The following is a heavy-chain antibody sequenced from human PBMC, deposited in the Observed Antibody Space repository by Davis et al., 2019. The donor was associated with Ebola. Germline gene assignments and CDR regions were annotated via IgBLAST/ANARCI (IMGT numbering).Heavy chain of an antibody. D-gene: IGHD6-19*01. J-gene: IGHJ3*02. Sequence: PGGSLRLSCAASGVTCSSYSMNWVRQAPGKGLEWVSSISSSSSYIYYADSVKGRFTISRDNAKNSLYLQMNSLRAEDTAVYYCARALPPGQWLANDAFDIWGQGTMVTVSS. CDR3: ARALPPGQWLANDAFDI. V-gene: IGHV3-21*01. CDR2: ISSSSSYI. CDR1: GVTCSSYS.